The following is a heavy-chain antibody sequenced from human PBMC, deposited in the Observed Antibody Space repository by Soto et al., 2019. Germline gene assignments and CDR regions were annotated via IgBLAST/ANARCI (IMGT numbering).Heavy chain of an antibody. J-gene: IGHJ6*02. CDR3: ARTSVGATNYGMDV. CDR1: GGSISSSSYY. D-gene: IGHD1-26*01. V-gene: IGHV4-39*01. Sequence: SETLSLTCTVSGGSISSSSYYWGWIRQPPGKGLEWIGSIYYSGSTYYNPSLKSRVTISVDTSKNQFSLKLSSVTAADTAVYYCARTSVGATNYGMDVWGQGTTVT. CDR2: IYYSGST.